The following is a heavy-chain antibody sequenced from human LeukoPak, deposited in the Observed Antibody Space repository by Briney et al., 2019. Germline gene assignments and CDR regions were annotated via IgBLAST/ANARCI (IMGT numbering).Heavy chain of an antibody. D-gene: IGHD3-16*01. CDR2: ITGSGGST. CDR1: GFTFSTYA. CDR3: AKDLPDRFRKFDY. V-gene: IGHV3-23*01. Sequence: GGSLRLSCAASGFTFSTYAINWVRQAPEKGLEWVSGITGSGGSTYYADSVRGRFTISGDNSKNILYLHMNSLRAEDTAIYFCAKDLPDRFRKFDYWRQGTLVTVSS. J-gene: IGHJ4*02.